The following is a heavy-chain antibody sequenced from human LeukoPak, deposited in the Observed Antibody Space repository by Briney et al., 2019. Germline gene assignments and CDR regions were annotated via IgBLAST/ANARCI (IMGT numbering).Heavy chain of an antibody. CDR1: GFTFDDYA. J-gene: IGHJ4*02. CDR3: ACAYCGGDCYSDREFDY. D-gene: IGHD2-21*02. CDR2: ISWNSGSI. Sequence: PGRSLRLSCAASGFTFDDYAMHWVRQAPGKGLEWVSGISWNSGSIGYADSVKGRFTISRDNAKNSLYLQMNSLRAEDTALYYCACAYCGGDCYSDREFDYWGQGNLVTVSS. V-gene: IGHV3-9*01.